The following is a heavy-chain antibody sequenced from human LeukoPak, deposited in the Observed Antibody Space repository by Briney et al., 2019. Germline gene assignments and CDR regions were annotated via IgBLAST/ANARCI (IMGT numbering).Heavy chain of an antibody. CDR3: AKVPGPIPWELLRHDAFDI. D-gene: IGHD1-26*01. CDR1: GFTFSSYT. CDR2: ITTGDGNT. V-gene: IGHV3-23*01. J-gene: IGHJ3*02. Sequence: HAGGSLRLSCTASGFTFSSYTMTWVRQAPGKGLKWVSTITTGDGNTYYADSVKGRFTVSRDDSKNTLYLQMNSLRAEDTAVYYCAKVPGPIPWELLRHDAFDIWGQGTMVTVSS.